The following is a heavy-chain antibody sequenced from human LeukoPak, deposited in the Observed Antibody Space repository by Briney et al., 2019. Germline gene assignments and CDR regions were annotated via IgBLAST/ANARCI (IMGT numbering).Heavy chain of an antibody. CDR3: ARDVGYSYGHGFDY. Sequence: GASVKVSCKASGYTFTSYDINWVRQATGQGLEWMGWMNPNSGNTGYAQKFQGRVTMTRNTSISTAYMELSSLRSEDTAVYYCARDVGYSYGHGFDYWGQGTLVTVSS. CDR1: GYTFTSYD. J-gene: IGHJ4*02. V-gene: IGHV1-8*01. D-gene: IGHD5-18*01. CDR2: MNPNSGNT.